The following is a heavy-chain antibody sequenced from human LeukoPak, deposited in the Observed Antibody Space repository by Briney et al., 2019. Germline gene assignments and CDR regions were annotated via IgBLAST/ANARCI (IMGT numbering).Heavy chain of an antibody. Sequence: SGPTLVNPTQTLTXTCSFSGFSLSTNRLCVSWIRQPPGKALEWLALIDWDDDKYYSTSLKTRLTISKDTSKNQVVLTMTNMDPVDTATYYCARMVYYYDGGAFDIWGQGTVVTVSS. CDR2: IDWDDDK. CDR1: GFSLSTNRLC. V-gene: IGHV2-70*01. J-gene: IGHJ3*02. D-gene: IGHD3-22*01. CDR3: ARMVYYYDGGAFDI.